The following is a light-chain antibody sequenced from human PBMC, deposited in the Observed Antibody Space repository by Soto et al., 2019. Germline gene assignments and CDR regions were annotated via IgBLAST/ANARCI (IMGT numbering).Light chain of an antibody. V-gene: IGKV3-20*01. CDR2: GAS. CDR1: QSVSSSY. J-gene: IGKJ2*01. CDR3: QQYGSSRT. Sequence: EIVLTQSPGTLSSSPGERATLSCRASQSVSSSYLAWYQQKPGQAPRLRLYGASSRAKGIPDRYSGSGSGTDFTLTISRLEPEDIAVYYCQQYGSSRTFGQGTKLEIK.